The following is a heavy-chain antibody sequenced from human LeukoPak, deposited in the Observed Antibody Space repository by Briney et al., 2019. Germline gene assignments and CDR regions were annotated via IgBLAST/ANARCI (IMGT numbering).Heavy chain of an antibody. D-gene: IGHD3-9*01. Sequence: GASVKVSCKASGYTFTGYYMHWVRQAPGQGLEWMGWINPNSGGTNYAQKFQGRVSMTRDTSISTAYMELSRLRSDDTAVYYCARVAIRYFDWLLFWGQGTLVTVSS. CDR2: INPNSGGT. V-gene: IGHV1-2*02. CDR1: GYTFTGYY. CDR3: ARVAIRYFDWLLF. J-gene: IGHJ4*02.